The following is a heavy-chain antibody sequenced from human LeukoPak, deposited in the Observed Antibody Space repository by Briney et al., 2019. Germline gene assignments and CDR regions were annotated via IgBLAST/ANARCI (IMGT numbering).Heavy chain of an antibody. V-gene: IGHV4-59*01. D-gene: IGHD3-22*01. CDR1: GGSISSYY. J-gene: IGHJ4*02. Sequence: SETLSLTCTVSGGSISSYYWSWIRQPPGKGLEWIGYIYYSGSTNYNPSLKSRVTISVDTSKNQFSLKLSSVTAADTAVYYCARAEVPPDFYDTSGGFDYWGQGTLVTVSS. CDR3: ARAEVPPDFYDTSGGFDY. CDR2: IYYSGST.